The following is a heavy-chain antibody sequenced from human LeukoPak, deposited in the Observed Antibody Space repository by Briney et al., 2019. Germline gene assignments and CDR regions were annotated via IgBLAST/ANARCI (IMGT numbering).Heavy chain of an antibody. CDR1: GGSISSYY. V-gene: IGHV4-59*01. D-gene: IGHD3-9*01. J-gene: IGHJ6*04. CDR3: ARERGPYDILTGYGMDV. Sequence: SETLSLTCTVSGGSISSYYWSWIRQPPGKGLEWIGYIYYSGSTNYNPSLKSRVTISVDTSKNQFSLKLSSVTAVDTAVYYCARERGPYDILTGYGMDVWGKGTTVTVSS. CDR2: IYYSGST.